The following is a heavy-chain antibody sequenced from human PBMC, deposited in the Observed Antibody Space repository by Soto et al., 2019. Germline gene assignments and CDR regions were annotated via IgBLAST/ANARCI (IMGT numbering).Heavy chain of an antibody. V-gene: IGHV1-69*02. CDR2: IIPILGIA. CDR3: ARAKAPMNIAAAGIDLAGRFDP. D-gene: IGHD6-13*01. CDR1: GGTFSSYT. Sequence: GASVKVSCKASGGTFSSYTISWVRQAPGQGLEWMGRIIPILGIANYAQKFQGRVTITADKSTSTAYMELSSLRSEDTAVYYCARAKAPMNIAAAGIDLAGRFDPWGQGTLVTVSS. J-gene: IGHJ5*02.